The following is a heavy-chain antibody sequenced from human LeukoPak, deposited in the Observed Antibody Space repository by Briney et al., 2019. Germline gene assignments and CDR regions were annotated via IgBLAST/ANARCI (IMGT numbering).Heavy chain of an antibody. CDR3: ARDLGVIVYPSDY. CDR1: GFTFSSYA. D-gene: IGHD3-16*02. CDR2: ISYDGSNN. J-gene: IGHJ4*02. V-gene: IGHV3-30*04. Sequence: GGSLRLSCAASGFTFSSYAMHWVRQAPGKGLEWVAVISYDGSNNYYADSVKGRFTISRDNSKNSLYLQMNSLRAEDTALYYCARDLGVIVYPSDYWGQGTLVTVSS.